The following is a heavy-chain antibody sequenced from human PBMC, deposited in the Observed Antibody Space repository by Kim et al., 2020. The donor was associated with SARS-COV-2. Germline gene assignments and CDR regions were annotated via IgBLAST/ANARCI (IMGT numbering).Heavy chain of an antibody. Sequence: SVKGRLTIARDNSKNTQYLQMNSLRAEDTAVYYCAKTRGYSYGPGWYFDLWGRGTLVTVSS. J-gene: IGHJ2*01. D-gene: IGHD5-18*01. CDR3: AKTRGYSYGPGWYFDL. V-gene: IGHV3-23*01.